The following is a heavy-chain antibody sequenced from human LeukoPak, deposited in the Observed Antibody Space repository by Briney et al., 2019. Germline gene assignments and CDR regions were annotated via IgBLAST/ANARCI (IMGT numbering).Heavy chain of an antibody. Sequence: GGSLRLSCAASGFTFSTYWMSWVRQAPGKGLEWGAKIKQDGSERYYVDSVKGRFTISRDNAKNSLYVQMDSLSAEDTAVYYCVRDRGWSTFDYWGQGTLVTVSS. D-gene: IGHD6-19*01. CDR3: VRDRGWSTFDY. V-gene: IGHV3-7*01. CDR2: IKQDGSER. CDR1: GFTFSTYW. J-gene: IGHJ4*02.